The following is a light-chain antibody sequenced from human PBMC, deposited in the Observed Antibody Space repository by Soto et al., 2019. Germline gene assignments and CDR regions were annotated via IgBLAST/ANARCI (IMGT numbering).Light chain of an antibody. Sequence: EIVLTQSPGTLSLSPGARAPLSCRASQSISSSYLVWYQQKPGQAPRLLMYGASSRATGIPDRISGSGSGTDFTLTISRLEPEDFAVYYCQQYSSSPETFGQGTKVDIK. V-gene: IGKV3-20*01. J-gene: IGKJ1*01. CDR2: GAS. CDR3: QQYSSSPET. CDR1: QSISSSY.